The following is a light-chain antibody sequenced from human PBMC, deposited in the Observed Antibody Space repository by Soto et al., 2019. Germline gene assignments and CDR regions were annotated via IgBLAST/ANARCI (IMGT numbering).Light chain of an antibody. Sequence: QSVLTQPASVSGSPGQSITISCTGTSSDVGSYNLVSWYQQHPGKAPKLMIYGVNKRPSGVSNRFSGSKSGNTASLTIAGLQADEEADYYCCSYAGISTFYVFGTGTKVTVL. J-gene: IGLJ1*01. CDR1: SSDVGSYNL. CDR3: CSYAGISTFYV. CDR2: GVN. V-gene: IGLV2-23*02.